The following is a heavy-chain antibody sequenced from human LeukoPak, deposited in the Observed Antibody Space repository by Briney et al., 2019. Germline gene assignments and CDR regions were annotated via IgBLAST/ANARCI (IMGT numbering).Heavy chain of an antibody. V-gene: IGHV1-2*02. D-gene: IGHD6-25*01. CDR2: INPNSGGT. J-gene: IGHJ3*02. Sequence: ASVKVSCKSSGYTFTGYYMHWVRQAPGQGREGMGWINPNSGGTNYAQKFQGRVTMTRDTSISTAYMELSRLRSDDTAVYYCARPYAAAPLDAFDIWGQGTMVTVSS. CDR1: GYTFTGYY. CDR3: ARPYAAAPLDAFDI.